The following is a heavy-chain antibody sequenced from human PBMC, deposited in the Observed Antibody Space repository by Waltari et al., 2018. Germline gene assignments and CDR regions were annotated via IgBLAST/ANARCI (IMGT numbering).Heavy chain of an antibody. J-gene: IGHJ5*01. D-gene: IGHD4-17*01. V-gene: IGHV3-7*01. CDR1: GFTLRGYW. Sequence: EVHLVESGGGLVQPGGSLRLSCAASGFTLRGYWLRWVRQAPGKGLEWVANINQDGNKLYYVDSVEGRFTISRDNAKNSLYLQMNSLRAEDTAVYYCARDQMVTVTDDNWFDSWGQGNLVTVSS. CDR3: ARDQMVTVTDDNWFDS. CDR2: INQDGNKL.